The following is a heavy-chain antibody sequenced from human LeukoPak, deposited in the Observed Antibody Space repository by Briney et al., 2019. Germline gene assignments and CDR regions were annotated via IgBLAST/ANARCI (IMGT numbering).Heavy chain of an antibody. V-gene: IGHV3-7*03. D-gene: IGHD2-21*01. CDR2: LNKAGSQK. CDR1: GFTFSDSW. Sequence: GGSLRLSCAASGFTFSDSWMSWVRQTPGKGLEWVANLNKAGSQKHYVDSVKGRFTISSDSGKNTLYLKMNSLRDENTAVYYCARELVVGPAEYFHHWGQGTLVTVSS. J-gene: IGHJ1*01. CDR3: ARELVVGPAEYFHH.